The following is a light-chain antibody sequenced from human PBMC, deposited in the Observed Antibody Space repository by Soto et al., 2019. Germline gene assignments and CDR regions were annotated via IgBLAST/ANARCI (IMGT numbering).Light chain of an antibody. Sequence: QSVLTQPPSASGTPGQRVTISCSGSSSNIGSNPVNWYQQLPGPAPKLLMYSNNQRPSGVPDLFSGSKSGTSASLAISGLQSEDEADYYCAAWDDGPNGSYVFGTGTKLTVL. J-gene: IGLJ1*01. V-gene: IGLV1-44*01. CDR3: AAWDDGPNGSYV. CDR1: SSNIGSNP. CDR2: SNN.